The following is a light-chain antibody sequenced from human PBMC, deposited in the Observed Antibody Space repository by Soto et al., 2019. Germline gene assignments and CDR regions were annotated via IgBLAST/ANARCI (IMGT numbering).Light chain of an antibody. CDR3: QERSNWPPIT. J-gene: IGKJ5*01. V-gene: IGKV3-11*01. CDR1: QSVSNNY. CDR2: GAS. Sequence: EIVLTKSPGTLSLSPGERATLSCRASQSVSNNYLAWYQQKPGQAPRLLIYGASNRAAGIPARFSGSGSGTDFTLTISSLAPEDSAVYYCQERSNWPPITFGQGTRLET.